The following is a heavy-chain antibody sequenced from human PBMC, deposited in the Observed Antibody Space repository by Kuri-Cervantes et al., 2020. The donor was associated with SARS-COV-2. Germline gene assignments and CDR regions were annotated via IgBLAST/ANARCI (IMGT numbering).Heavy chain of an antibody. CDR1: GYIFTSYY. D-gene: IGHD3-10*01. Sequence: ASVKVSCKASGYIFTSYYLHWVRQAPGQGLEWMGVINPTVGDTTYAQKFQGRVTMTRDTSTSTVYVELSSLRSEDTAVYYCARARSGTIDAFDTWGQGTMVTVSS. V-gene: IGHV1-46*01. CDR2: INPTVGDT. J-gene: IGHJ3*02. CDR3: ARARSGTIDAFDT.